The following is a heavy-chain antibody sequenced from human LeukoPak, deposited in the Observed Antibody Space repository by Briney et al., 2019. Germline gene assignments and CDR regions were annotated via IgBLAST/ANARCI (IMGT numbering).Heavy chain of an antibody. V-gene: IGHV3-11*04. CDR2: ISSSGSTI. D-gene: IGHD2-8*01. Sequence: GGSLRLSCAASGFTFSDYYMSWIRQAPGKGLEWVSYISSSGSTIYYADSVKGRFTISRDNAKNSLYLQMNSLRAEDTAVYYCARDHMLWVPPHAYYYYMDVWGKGTTVTVSS. CDR1: GFTFSDYY. J-gene: IGHJ6*03. CDR3: ARDHMLWVPPHAYYYYMDV.